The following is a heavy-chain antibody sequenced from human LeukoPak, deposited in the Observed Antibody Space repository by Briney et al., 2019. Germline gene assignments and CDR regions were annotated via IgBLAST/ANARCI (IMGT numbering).Heavy chain of an antibody. Sequence: SETLSLTCTVSGGSISSSSYYWGWIRQPPGKGLEWIGSIYYSGSSFDNPALKSRVTISVDTSKNQFSLKLSSVTAADTAVYYCARHRSGWLQSSFDYWGQGTLVTVSS. J-gene: IGHJ4*02. CDR1: GGSISSSSYY. V-gene: IGHV4-39*01. D-gene: IGHD5-24*01. CDR2: IYYSGSS. CDR3: ARHRSGWLQSSFDY.